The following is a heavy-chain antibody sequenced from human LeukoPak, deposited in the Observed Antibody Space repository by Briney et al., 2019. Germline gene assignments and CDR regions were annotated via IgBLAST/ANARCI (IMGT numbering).Heavy chain of an antibody. V-gene: IGHV4-59*01. J-gene: IGHJ6*03. D-gene: IGHD1-26*01. CDR3: ARVPYSGGYYYYMDV. CDR2: IYYSGST. Sequence: PSETLSLTCTVSGGSISSYYWSWIRQPPGKGLEWIGYIYYSGSTNYNPSLKSRVTMSVDTSKNQFSLKLSSVTAADTAVYYCARVPYSGGYYYYMDVWGKGTTVTVSS. CDR1: GGSISSYY.